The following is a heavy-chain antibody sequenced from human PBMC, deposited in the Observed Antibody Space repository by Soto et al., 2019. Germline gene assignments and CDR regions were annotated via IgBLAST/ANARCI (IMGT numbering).Heavy chain of an antibody. Sequence: SETLSLTCAVYGGSFSGYYWSWIRQPPGKGLEWIGEIYHSGSTNYNPSLKSRVTISVDKSKNQFSLKLSSVTAADTAVYYCARSSLGTTKAGYYDYYYYMDVWGKGTTVTVSS. CDR3: ARSSLGTTKAGYYDYYYYMDV. J-gene: IGHJ6*03. CDR2: IYHSGST. V-gene: IGHV4-34*01. D-gene: IGHD6-19*01. CDR1: GGSFSGYY.